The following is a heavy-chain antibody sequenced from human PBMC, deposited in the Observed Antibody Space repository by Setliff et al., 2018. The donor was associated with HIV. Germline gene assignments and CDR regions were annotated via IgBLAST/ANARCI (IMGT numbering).Heavy chain of an antibody. V-gene: IGHV1-2*06. CDR2: IGPHSTAA. Sequence: RASVKVSCKASGYTFIHYYIHWVRQAPGQGLEWMGRIGPHSTAASYAQKFQGRVTMTRDASVTTAYMEVNSLTSDDTAVYYCAKGQGPVDYWGQGTLVTVSS. CDR1: GYTFIHYY. J-gene: IGHJ4*02. CDR3: AKGQGPVDY.